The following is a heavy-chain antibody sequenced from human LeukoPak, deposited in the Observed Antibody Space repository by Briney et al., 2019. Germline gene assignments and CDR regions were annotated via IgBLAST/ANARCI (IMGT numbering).Heavy chain of an antibody. CDR3: ARARRYYGSGSTSYFFDY. CDR1: GYTFTSYD. J-gene: IGHJ4*02. Sequence: ASVTVSCKASGYTFTSYDINWVRQAPGQGLEWMGWMNPNSGNTVYAQTFQGRFTITRNTSISTAYMELSSLRSEDTAVYYCARARRYYGSGSTSYFFDYWGQGTLVTVSS. V-gene: IGHV1-8*01. D-gene: IGHD3-10*01. CDR2: MNPNSGNT.